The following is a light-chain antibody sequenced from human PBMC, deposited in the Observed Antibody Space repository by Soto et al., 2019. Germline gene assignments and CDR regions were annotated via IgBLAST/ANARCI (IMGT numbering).Light chain of an antibody. J-gene: IGKJ2*01. Sequence: DIQLTQSPSSVSASVGDRVTLTCRASQGISNWLAWYQQKPGKAPKLLISAASTLQGGVPSRFSGSFSGKDFTLTITSLQAEDFATYFCQQAYSLPVTFGQGTKLEIK. CDR1: QGISNW. CDR2: AAS. CDR3: QQAYSLPVT. V-gene: IGKV1-12*01.